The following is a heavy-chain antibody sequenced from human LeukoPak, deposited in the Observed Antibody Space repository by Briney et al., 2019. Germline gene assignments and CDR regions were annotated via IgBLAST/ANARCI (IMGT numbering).Heavy chain of an antibody. CDR2: INQDGSEK. CDR1: GFTFSSYW. V-gene: IGHV3-7*01. Sequence: GGSLRLSCAASGFTFSSYWMSWVRQAPGKGLEWVANINQDGSEKYYVDSVKGRFTISKDNAKNSLYLQMNSLRAEDTAVYYCARCGGFCSGGSCYGDYFDYWGQGTLVTVSS. J-gene: IGHJ4*02. D-gene: IGHD2-15*01. CDR3: ARCGGFCSGGSCYGDYFDY.